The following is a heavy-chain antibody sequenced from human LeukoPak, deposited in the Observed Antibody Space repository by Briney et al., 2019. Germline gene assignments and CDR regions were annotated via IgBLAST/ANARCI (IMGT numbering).Heavy chain of an antibody. D-gene: IGHD2-15*01. CDR1: GFTFTSYA. V-gene: IGHV3-23*01. Sequence: GGSLRLSCAASGFTFTSYAMSWVRQAPGKGLEWVSAISGSGGSTYYADSVKGRFTISRDNSKNTLYLQMNSLRAEDTAVYYCAKSLRGNIVVVVAATFYYWGQGTLVTVSS. CDR2: ISGSGGST. CDR3: AKSLRGNIVVVVAATFYY. J-gene: IGHJ4*02.